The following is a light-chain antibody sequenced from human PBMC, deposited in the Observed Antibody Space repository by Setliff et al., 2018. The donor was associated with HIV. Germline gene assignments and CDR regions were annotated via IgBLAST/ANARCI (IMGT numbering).Light chain of an antibody. CDR3: CSYAHSRIV. J-gene: IGLJ3*02. CDR1: GTEVDSFSL. CDR2: GVS. V-gene: IGLV2-23*02. Sequence: QSVLAQPASVSGSPGQSITISCTGTGTEVDSFSLVSWYQHHPGKAPKVIIYGVSKRPSGVSVRFSGSKSGNTTSLTISGLQSEDEAVYYCCSYAHSRIVFGGGTKVTVL.